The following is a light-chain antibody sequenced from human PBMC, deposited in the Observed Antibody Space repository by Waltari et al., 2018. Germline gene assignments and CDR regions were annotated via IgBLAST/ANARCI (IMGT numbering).Light chain of an antibody. J-gene: IGKJ4*01. CDR1: QGINNY. Sequence: IQLTQSPSSLSASVGDRVTITCRASQGINNYLAWYQQKSGEAPKPLIYFASTLERGVPSRFSGSGSGTDFTLTISSLQPEDFATYYCQHLNGYPITFGGGTKVEIK. CDR2: FAS. CDR3: QHLNGYPIT. V-gene: IGKV1-9*01.